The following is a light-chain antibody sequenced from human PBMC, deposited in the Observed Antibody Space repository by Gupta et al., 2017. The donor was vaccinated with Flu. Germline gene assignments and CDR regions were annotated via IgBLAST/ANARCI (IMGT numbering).Light chain of an antibody. CDR2: MYN. CDR3: AAWDDSRNGWV. Sequence: VIIACSEGGSVVGSNNVNCYQHTPGTTPNLLIYMYNQRPTAVPERFSGSKSGTSAALAISWLQAEDEADYYCAAWDDSRNGWVFGGGTNLTVL. V-gene: IGLV1-44*01. J-gene: IGLJ2*01. CDR1: GSVVGSNN.